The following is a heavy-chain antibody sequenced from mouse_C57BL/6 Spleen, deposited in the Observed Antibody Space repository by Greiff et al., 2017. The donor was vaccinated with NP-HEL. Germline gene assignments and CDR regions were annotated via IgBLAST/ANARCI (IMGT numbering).Heavy chain of an antibody. Sequence: EVQLVESGPGLVKPSQSLSLTCSVTGYSITSGYYWNWIRQFPGNKLEWMGYISYDGSNNYNPSLKNRISLTRDTSKNQFFLKLNSVTTEDTATYYCAREGYYGSSYVPAYWGQGTLVTVSA. CDR2: ISYDGSN. CDR1: GYSITSGYY. D-gene: IGHD1-1*01. CDR3: AREGYYGSSYVPAY. J-gene: IGHJ3*01. V-gene: IGHV3-6*01.